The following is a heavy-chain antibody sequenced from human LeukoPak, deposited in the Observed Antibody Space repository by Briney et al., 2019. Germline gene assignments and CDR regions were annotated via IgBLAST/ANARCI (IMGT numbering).Heavy chain of an antibody. CDR3: ARDVWDDSWSGYWDYFDY. J-gene: IGHJ4*02. D-gene: IGHD3-3*01. Sequence: SETLSLTCTVSGGSISSYCWSWIRQPAGKGLEWIGRIYTSGSTNYNPSLKSRVTMSVDTSKNQFSLKLSSVTAGDTAVYYCARDVWDDSWSGYWDYFDYWGQGTLVTVSS. CDR2: IYTSGST. CDR1: GGSISSYC. V-gene: IGHV4-4*07.